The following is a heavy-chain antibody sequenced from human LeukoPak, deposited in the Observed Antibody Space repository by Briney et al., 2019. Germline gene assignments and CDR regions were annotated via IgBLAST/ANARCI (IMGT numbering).Heavy chain of an antibody. D-gene: IGHD2-2*01. CDR1: GFTFSSYW. V-gene: IGHV3-7*01. CDR2: IKQDGSEK. J-gene: IGHJ4*02. CDR3: AKGRGSTSNSCYNY. Sequence: GGSLRLSCAASGFTFSSYWMSWVRQAPGKGLEWVANIKQDGSEKYYVDSVKGRFTISRDNAKNTLYLQMNSLRAEDTAVYYCAKGRGSTSNSCYNYWGQGTLVTVSS.